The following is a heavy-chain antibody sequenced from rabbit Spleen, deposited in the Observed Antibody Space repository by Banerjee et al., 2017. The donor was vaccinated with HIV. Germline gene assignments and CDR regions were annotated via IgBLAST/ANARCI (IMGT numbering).Heavy chain of an antibody. J-gene: IGHJ4*01. V-gene: IGHV1S40*01. CDR1: GFSFSSNW. CDR3: VREAGYGGYGDGNL. Sequence: QSLEESGGDLVKPGASLTLTCTASGFSFSSNWICWVRQAPGKGLEWIACIDTSDGDTDYANWPKGRFTISKASSTTVTLQMTSLTAADTATYFCVREAGYGGYGDGNLWGPGTLVTVS. CDR2: IDTSDGDT. D-gene: IGHD6-1*01.